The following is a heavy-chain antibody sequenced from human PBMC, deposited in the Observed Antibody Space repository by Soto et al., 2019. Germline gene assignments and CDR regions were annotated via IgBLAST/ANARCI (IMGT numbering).Heavy chain of an antibody. D-gene: IGHD1-26*01. Sequence: QVQLVQSGTEVKRPGDSVKVSCKASGYTFTGYYVHWVRQAPGQGLEWMGWINPNSGDTYLAQRFQGRVTMNRDTAIGTAYMELRGLTSDDTAEYYCAKGGAIVAACTRVYLYNAMDVWGQGTTVTVSS. CDR3: AKGGAIVAACTRVYLYNAMDV. V-gene: IGHV1-2*02. CDR1: GYTFTGYY. J-gene: IGHJ6*02. CDR2: INPNSGDT.